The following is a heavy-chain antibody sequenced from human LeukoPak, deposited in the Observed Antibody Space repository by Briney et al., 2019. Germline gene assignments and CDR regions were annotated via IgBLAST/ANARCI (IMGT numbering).Heavy chain of an antibody. Sequence: GGSLRLSCVASGFPFSSYWMTWVRQAPGKGLEWVANIKQDGSKKSYVDSVKGRFTISRDNAKNSLYLQMNSLRAEDTAVYYCAGDKDYGDKRLLDYWGQGTLVTVSS. CDR2: IKQDGSKK. CDR1: GFPFSSYW. D-gene: IGHD4-23*01. V-gene: IGHV3-7*01. CDR3: AGDKDYGDKRLLDY. J-gene: IGHJ4*02.